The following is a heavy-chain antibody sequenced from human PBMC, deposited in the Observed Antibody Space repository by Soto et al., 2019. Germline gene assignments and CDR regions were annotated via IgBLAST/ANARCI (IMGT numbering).Heavy chain of an antibody. V-gene: IGHV3-23*01. J-gene: IGHJ4*02. CDR2: ISGSGGST. CDR3: ARRSSRWDFDY. CDR1: GFTFSRYD. Sequence: EVQLLESGGGLVQPGGSLRLSCAASGFTFSRYDMNWVRQAPGKGLEWVSVISGSGGSTYYADSVKGRFNISRDNSKHTLYLPMNSLRVEDTAVYYCARRSSRWDFDYWGQGTLVTVSS. D-gene: IGHD6-13*01.